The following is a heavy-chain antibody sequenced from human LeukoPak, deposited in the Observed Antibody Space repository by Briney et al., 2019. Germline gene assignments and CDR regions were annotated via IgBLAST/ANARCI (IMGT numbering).Heavy chain of an antibody. D-gene: IGHD3-16*02. J-gene: IGHJ3*02. CDR3: AKEFIMITFGGVIGDAFDI. V-gene: IGHV3-21*01. CDR1: GFTFSSYN. Sequence: GGSLRLSCAASGFTFSSYNMNWVRQAPGKGLEWVSFISTSSSYIYYADSVKGRFTISRDNSKNTLYLQMNSLRAEDTAVYYCAKEFIMITFGGVIGDAFDIWGQGTMVTVSS. CDR2: ISTSSSYI.